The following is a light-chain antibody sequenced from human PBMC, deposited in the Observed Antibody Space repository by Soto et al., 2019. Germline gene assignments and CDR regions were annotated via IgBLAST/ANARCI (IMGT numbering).Light chain of an antibody. CDR1: QSVTSNY. Sequence: LSLSPGERATLSCRASQSVTSNYLAWYQQKPGQAPRLLMYGTSSRATGIPDRFSGSGSGTDFTLTISSLEPEDFAVYYCHQYGRSPRGTFGQGTKVDIK. CDR2: GTS. V-gene: IGKV3-20*01. CDR3: HQYGRSPRGT. J-gene: IGKJ1*01.